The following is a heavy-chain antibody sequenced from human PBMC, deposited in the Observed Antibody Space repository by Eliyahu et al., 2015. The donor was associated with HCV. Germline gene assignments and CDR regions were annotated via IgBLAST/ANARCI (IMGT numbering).Heavy chain of an antibody. J-gene: IGHJ4*02. CDR1: GFSXXVGGVG. D-gene: IGHD5-18*01. Sequence: QSTLKESGHTLVQPTQTLTLTCTYSGFSXXVGGVGVGWXRQPPGKALEWLGLIXFNDVKRYSPSLRTRLTITKDTSKREVVLTLTNVDPQDTATYYCAHGHVDTAPFDYWGPGIMVTVSS. CDR2: IXFNDVK. CDR3: AHGHVDTAPFDY. V-gene: IGHV2-5*01.